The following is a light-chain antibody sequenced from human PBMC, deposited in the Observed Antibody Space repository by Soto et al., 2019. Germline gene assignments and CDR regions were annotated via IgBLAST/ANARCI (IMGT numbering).Light chain of an antibody. CDR3: QSYDNSLSGPVV. J-gene: IGLJ3*02. V-gene: IGLV1-40*01. CDR1: LSNIGTNY. CDR2: ANT. Sequence: QSVLTQPPSVSAAPGQKVTISCSGSLSNIGTNYVSWYQLLPGTAPKLLIYANTNRPSGVPDRFSGSKSGTSASLAITGLQAEDEADYYCQSYDNSLSGPVVFGGGTKLTVL.